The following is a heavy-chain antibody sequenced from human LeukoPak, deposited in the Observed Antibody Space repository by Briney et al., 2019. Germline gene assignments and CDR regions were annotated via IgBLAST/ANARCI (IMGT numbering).Heavy chain of an antibody. CDR1: GGTFSSYA. D-gene: IGHD3-22*01. V-gene: IGHV1-69*13. Sequence: ASVKVSCKASGGTFSSYAISWVRQAPGQGLEWMGGIIPIFGTANYAQKFQGRVTITADESTSTAYMELSSLRSEDTAVYYCASSNYYDSSGYYYRLDYWGQGTLVTVSS. CDR2: IIPIFGTA. CDR3: ASSNYYDSSGYYYRLDY. J-gene: IGHJ4*02.